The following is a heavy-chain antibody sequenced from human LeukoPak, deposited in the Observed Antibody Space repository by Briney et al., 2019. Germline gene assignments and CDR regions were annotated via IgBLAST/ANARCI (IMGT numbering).Heavy chain of an antibody. CDR1: GFTFSSYA. V-gene: IGHV3-23*01. D-gene: IGHD3-22*01. CDR2: ISGSGGST. CDR3: AKDRGSSGYRRYYFDY. Sequence: PGGSLRLSCAASGFTFSSYAMSWVRQAPGKGLEWVSAISGSGGSTYYADSVKGRFTISRDNSKNTLYLQMNSLRAEDTAVYYCAKDRGSSGYRRYYFDYWGQGTLVTVSS. J-gene: IGHJ4*02.